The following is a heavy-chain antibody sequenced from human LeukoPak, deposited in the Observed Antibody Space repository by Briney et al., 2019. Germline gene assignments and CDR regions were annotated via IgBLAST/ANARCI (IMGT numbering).Heavy chain of an antibody. CDR2: IIPIFGTA. D-gene: IGHD3-22*01. V-gene: IGHV1-69*05. J-gene: IGHJ4*02. Sequence: GSSVKVSCKASGGTFSSYAISWVRQAPGQGLEWMGGIIPIFGTANYAQKFQGRVTITTDESTSTAYMELSSLRSEDTAVYYCAIRPYQYHYYDSSGYQFPDYWGQGTLVTVSS. CDR3: AIRPYQYHYYDSSGYQFPDY. CDR1: GGTFSSYA.